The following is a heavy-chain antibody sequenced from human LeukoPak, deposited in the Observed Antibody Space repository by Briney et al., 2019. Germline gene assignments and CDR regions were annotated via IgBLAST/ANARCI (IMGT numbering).Heavy chain of an antibody. CDR1: GFTFSSYA. CDR3: ARSQIGLLPFSVRYYYGMDV. J-gene: IGHJ6*02. D-gene: IGHD3-10*02. V-gene: IGHV3-23*01. Sequence: PGGSLRLSCAASGFTFSSYAMSWVRQAPGKGLEWVSAISGSGGSTYYADSVEGRFTISRDNSKNTLYLQMNSLRAEDTAVYYCARSQIGLLPFSVRYYYGMDVWGQGTTVTVSS. CDR2: ISGSGGST.